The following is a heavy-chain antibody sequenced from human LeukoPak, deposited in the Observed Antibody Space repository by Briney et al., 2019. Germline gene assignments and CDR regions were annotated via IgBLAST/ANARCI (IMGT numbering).Heavy chain of an antibody. Sequence: ASVKVSCKASEYTFTAYYMHWVRQAPGQGLEWMGIINPSGGSTSYAQKFQGRVTMTRDTSTSTVYMELSSLRSEDTAVYYCARGSYGYYFDYWGQGTLVTVSS. D-gene: IGHD5-18*01. CDR1: EYTFTAYY. J-gene: IGHJ4*02. CDR2: INPSGGST. V-gene: IGHV1-46*01. CDR3: ARGSYGYYFDY.